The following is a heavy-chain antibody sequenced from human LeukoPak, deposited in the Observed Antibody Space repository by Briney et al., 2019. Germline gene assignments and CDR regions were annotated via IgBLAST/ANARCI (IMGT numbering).Heavy chain of an antibody. Sequence: GGALRLSCVGSEFNVSSLYMSWVRQAPGRGLEWVSVIYGGGTTNYADSVKGRFTISRDTFENTVHLEMSDLRVDDTAVYYCARLNWDDGVVSGFDQWGQGTLVTVSS. J-gene: IGHJ5*02. CDR3: ARLNWDDGVVSGFDQ. D-gene: IGHD3-10*01. CDR1: EFNVSSLY. V-gene: IGHV3-53*01. CDR2: IYGGGTT.